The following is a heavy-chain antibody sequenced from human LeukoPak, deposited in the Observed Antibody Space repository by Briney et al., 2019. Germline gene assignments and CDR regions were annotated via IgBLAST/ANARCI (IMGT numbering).Heavy chain of an antibody. CDR2: IKQDGSEK. CDR1: GFTFSSYW. J-gene: IGHJ4*02. Sequence: PGGSLRLSCAASGFTFSSYWMSWVRQAPGKGLEREANIKQDGSEKYYVDSVKGRFTISRDNAKNSLYLQMNSLRAEDTAVYYCAREVRSGWYAVVDYWGQGTLVTVSS. D-gene: IGHD6-19*01. V-gene: IGHV3-7*03. CDR3: AREVRSGWYAVVDY.